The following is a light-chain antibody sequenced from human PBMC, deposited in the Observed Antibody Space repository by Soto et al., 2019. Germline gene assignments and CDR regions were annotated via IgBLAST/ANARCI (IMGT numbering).Light chain of an antibody. CDR3: AAWDDSLRGV. V-gene: IGLV1-47*01. CDR1: SSNIGSTY. CDR2: RDN. Sequence: QSVRTQPPSASGTPGQRVTISCCGSSSNIGSTYVYWYQQFPGTAPKLPIYRDNQRPSGVPDRFSGSKSGTSASLTISGLRSEDEADYHCAAWDDSLRGVFGGGTKLTVL. J-gene: IGLJ3*02.